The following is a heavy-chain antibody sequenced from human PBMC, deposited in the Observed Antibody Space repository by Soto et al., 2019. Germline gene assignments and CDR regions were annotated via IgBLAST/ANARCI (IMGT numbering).Heavy chain of an antibody. Sequence: QVQLVESGGGVVQPGRSLRLSCAASGFTFSSYGMHWVRQAPGKGLEWVAVISYDGSNKYYADSVKGRFTISRDNSKNTLYLQMNSLRAEDTAVYYCAKALRFTSRTPGYWGQGTLVTVSS. D-gene: IGHD3-10*01. J-gene: IGHJ4*02. CDR1: GFTFSSYG. CDR3: AKALRFTSRTPGY. CDR2: ISYDGSNK. V-gene: IGHV3-30*18.